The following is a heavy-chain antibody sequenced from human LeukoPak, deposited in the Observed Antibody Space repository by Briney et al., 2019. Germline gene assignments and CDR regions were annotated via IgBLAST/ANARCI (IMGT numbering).Heavy chain of an antibody. CDR1: GGSISSGGYY. CDR3: ARDSHGYSSSSHLGY. J-gene: IGHJ4*02. V-gene: IGHV4-31*03. D-gene: IGHD6-6*01. CDR2: IYYSGST. Sequence: PSETLSLTCTVSGGSISSGGYYWSWIRQHPGKGLEWIGYIYYSGSTYYNPSLKSRVTISVDTSKDQFSLKLSSVTAADTAVYYCARDSHGYSSSSHLGYWGQGTLVTVSS.